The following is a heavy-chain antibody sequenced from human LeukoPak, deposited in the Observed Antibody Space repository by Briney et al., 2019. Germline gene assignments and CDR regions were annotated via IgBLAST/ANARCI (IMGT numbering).Heavy chain of an antibody. V-gene: IGHV4-59*08. CDR2: SHYGGST. CDR1: GGSISGSY. J-gene: IGHJ4*02. Sequence: SETLSLTCTVSGGSISGSYWSWIRQPPGKGLEWIGYSHYGGSTKYNPSLKGRVSTSVDTSGNSFSLKLSAVTAADTAVYFCARLAASSAWRPGYFDFWGQGTLVTVSS. CDR3: ARLAASSAWRPGYFDF. D-gene: IGHD6-13*01.